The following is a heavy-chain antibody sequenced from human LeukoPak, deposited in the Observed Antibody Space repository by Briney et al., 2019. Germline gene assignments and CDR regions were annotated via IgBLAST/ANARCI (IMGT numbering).Heavy chain of an antibody. CDR3: ARRKVGATLRAYGMDV. CDR2: IYSGGST. CDR1: GFTVSSNY. Sequence: GGSLRLSCAASGFTVSSNYMSWVRQAPGKGLEWVSVIYSGGSTYYADSVKGRFTISRDNSKNTLYLQMDSLRAEDTAVYYCARRKVGATLRAYGMDVWGQGTTVTVSS. J-gene: IGHJ6*02. V-gene: IGHV3-66*04. D-gene: IGHD1-26*01.